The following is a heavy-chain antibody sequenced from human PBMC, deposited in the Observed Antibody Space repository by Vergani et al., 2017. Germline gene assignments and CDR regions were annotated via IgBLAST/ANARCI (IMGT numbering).Heavy chain of an antibody. J-gene: IGHJ3*02. Sequence: EVQLLESGGDLVQPGGSLRLSCAASGFTFIMHAMSWVRQAPGKGLEWVSTLSASDRRTHYADSVKGRFTISRDNSKNTLYLQMNSLRAEDTAVYYCAKDKRGTTIFGVVIMGAFDIWGQGTMVTVSS. D-gene: IGHD3-3*01. V-gene: IGHV3-23*01. CDR2: LSASDRRT. CDR3: AKDKRGTTIFGVVIMGAFDI. CDR1: GFTFIMHA.